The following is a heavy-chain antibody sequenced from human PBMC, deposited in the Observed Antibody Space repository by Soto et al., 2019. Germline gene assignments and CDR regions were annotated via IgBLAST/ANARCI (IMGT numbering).Heavy chain of an antibody. CDR3: ARQNTGHYWFVP. CDR1: GGSINSGAYY. J-gene: IGHJ5*02. V-gene: IGHV4-39*01. D-gene: IGHD4-17*01. Sequence: QLQLQESGPGLVKPSETLSLTCTVSGGSINSGAYYWAWIRQSPGKGLEWIGSIYYSGTTYYNPSFTSRVTVPVDTSKNQFSLNLSSLTAADPTVYYGARQNTGHYWFVPGGQGTLVTVSS. CDR2: IYYSGTT.